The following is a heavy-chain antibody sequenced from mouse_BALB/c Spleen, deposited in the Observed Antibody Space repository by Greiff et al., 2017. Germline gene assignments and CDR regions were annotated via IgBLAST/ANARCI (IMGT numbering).Heavy chain of an antibody. CDR1: GFTFSSYY. CDR2: INSNGGST. V-gene: IGHV5-6-2*01. CDR3: ARHALYYYGSSFYYFDY. J-gene: IGHJ4*01. Sequence: EVHLVESGGGLVKLGGSLKLSCAASGFTFSSYYMSWVRQTPEKRLELVAAINSNGGSTYYPDTVKGRFTISRDNAKNTLYLQMSSLKSEDTALYYCARHALYYYGSSFYYFDYWGQGTSVTVSS. D-gene: IGHD1-1*01.